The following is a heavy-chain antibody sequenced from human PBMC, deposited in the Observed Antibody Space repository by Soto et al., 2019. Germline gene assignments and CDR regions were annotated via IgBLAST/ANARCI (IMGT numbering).Heavy chain of an antibody. V-gene: IGHV3-21*01. CDR2: ISSSSSYI. J-gene: IGHJ4*02. D-gene: IGHD3-22*01. Sequence: EVQLVESGGGLVKPGGSLRLSCAASGFTFSSYSMNWVRQAPGKGLEWVSSISSSSSYIYYADSVKGRFTISRDNAKNSLYLQMNSLRAEDTAVYYCARDYYDSSGYFAFSDYWGQGTLVTVSS. CDR1: GFTFSSYS. CDR3: ARDYYDSSGYFAFSDY.